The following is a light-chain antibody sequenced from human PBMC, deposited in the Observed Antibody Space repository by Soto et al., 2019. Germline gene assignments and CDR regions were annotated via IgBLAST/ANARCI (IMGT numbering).Light chain of an antibody. J-gene: IGLJ2*01. V-gene: IGLV2-14*01. CDR2: EVT. Sequence: QSVLTQPASVSGSPGQSITISCTGNSSDLGGYNFVSWYQQHPGKAPKLMIYEVTNRPSGVSYRFSGSKSGNTASLTISGLQAEDEADYYCRSYTDSSTRVFGGGTKVTVL. CDR3: RSYTDSSTRV. CDR1: SSDLGGYNF.